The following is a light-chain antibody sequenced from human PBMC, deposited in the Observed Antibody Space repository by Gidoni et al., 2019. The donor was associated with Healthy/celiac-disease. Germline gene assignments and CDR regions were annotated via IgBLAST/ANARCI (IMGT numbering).Light chain of an antibody. CDR1: SSDVGSYNL. CDR2: EGS. Sequence: QSALTQPASLSGSPGPSITISCTGTSSDVGSYNLVSWYQQHPGKAPKLMIYEGSKRPSGVSNRFSGSKSGNTASLTISGLQAEDEADYYCCSYAGSSTFVVFGGGTKLTVL. CDR3: CSYAGSSTFVV. V-gene: IGLV2-23*03. J-gene: IGLJ2*01.